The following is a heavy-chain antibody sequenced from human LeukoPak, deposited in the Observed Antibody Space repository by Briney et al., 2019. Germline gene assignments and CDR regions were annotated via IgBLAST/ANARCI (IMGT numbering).Heavy chain of an antibody. Sequence: PGGSLRLSCAASGFTFSSYEMNWVRQDPGKGLEWVSYISSSGSTIYYADSVKGRFTISRDNAKNSLYLQMNSLRAEDTAVYYCARGRTVTAYNWFDPWGQGTLVTVSS. CDR2: ISSSGSTI. CDR3: ARGRTVTAYNWFDP. D-gene: IGHD4-11*01. V-gene: IGHV3-48*03. J-gene: IGHJ5*02. CDR1: GFTFSSYE.